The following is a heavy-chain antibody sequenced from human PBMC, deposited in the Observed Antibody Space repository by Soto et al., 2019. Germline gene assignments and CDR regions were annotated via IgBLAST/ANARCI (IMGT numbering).Heavy chain of an antibody. CDR1: GFTFSSYA. D-gene: IGHD6-19*01. V-gene: IGHV3-23*01. CDR3: AKTRGWYLSGYYYGMDV. J-gene: IGHJ6*02. Sequence: GGSLRLSCAASGFTFSSYAMSWVRQAPGKGLEWVSAISGSGGSTYYADSVKGRFTISRDNSKNTLYLQMNSLRAEDTAVYYCAKTRGWYLSGYYYGMDVWGQGTTVTVSS. CDR2: ISGSGGST.